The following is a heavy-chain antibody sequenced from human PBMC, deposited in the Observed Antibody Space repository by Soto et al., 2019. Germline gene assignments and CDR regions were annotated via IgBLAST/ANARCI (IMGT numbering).Heavy chain of an antibody. J-gene: IGHJ4*02. CDR2: IEHSGST. CDR1: GASFSGYS. D-gene: IGHD1-26*01. V-gene: IGHV4-34*01. CDR3: ARVGANPSDY. Sequence: PSETLSLTCAVHGASFSGYSWSWIRQPPGKGLEWIGDIEHSGSTNYNSSLRSRVTISLDTSKNHFSLKLNSVTAADTAVYHCARVGANPSDYWGQGTLVTVSS.